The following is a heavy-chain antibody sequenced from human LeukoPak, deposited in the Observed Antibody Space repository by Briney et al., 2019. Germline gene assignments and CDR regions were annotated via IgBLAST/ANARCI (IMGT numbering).Heavy chain of an antibody. CDR1: GFTFEIYW. CDR2: IRKDGSEK. CDR3: ARHWEGVESDAFDI. D-gene: IGHD1-26*01. Sequence: GGSLRLSCAASGFTFEIYWMSWVRQAPGKGLEWVANIRKDGSEKNYVDSVKGRFTISRDNARNSLYLQMNSLRADDTALYYCARHWEGVESDAFDIWGQGTMVTVSS. J-gene: IGHJ3*02. V-gene: IGHV3-7*04.